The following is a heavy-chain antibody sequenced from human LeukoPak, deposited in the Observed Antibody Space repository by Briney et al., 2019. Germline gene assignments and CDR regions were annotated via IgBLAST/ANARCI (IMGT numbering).Heavy chain of an antibody. CDR1: GFTFSSYG. D-gene: IGHD3-22*01. J-gene: IGHJ4*02. Sequence: GGSLRLSCAASGFTFSSYGMHWVRQAPGKGLEWVAFIRYDGSNKYYADSVKGRFTISRDNSKNTLYLQMNSLRAEDTAVYYCAKDTPKYDSSGYFDYWGQGTLVTVSS. V-gene: IGHV3-30*02. CDR3: AKDTPKYDSSGYFDY. CDR2: IRYDGSNK.